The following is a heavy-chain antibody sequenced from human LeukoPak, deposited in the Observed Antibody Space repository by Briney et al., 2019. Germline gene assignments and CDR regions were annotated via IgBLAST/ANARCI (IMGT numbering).Heavy chain of an antibody. D-gene: IGHD1-26*01. CDR2: IYPGDSDT. V-gene: IGHV5-51*01. CDR1: GYSFTSYW. CDR3: ARWALHFDY. J-gene: IGHJ4*02. Sequence: PGESLQISCKGSGYSFTSYWIGWVRQMPGKGLEWMGIIYPGDSDTRNSTAFQGQVTISADKSISTAYLQWGSLKASDTAMYYWARWALHFDYWGQGTLVTVSS.